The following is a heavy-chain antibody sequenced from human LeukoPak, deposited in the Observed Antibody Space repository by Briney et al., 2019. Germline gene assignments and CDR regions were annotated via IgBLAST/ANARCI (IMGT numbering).Heavy chain of an antibody. Sequence: ASVKVSFTASGYTFTDYYIHWVRQAPGQGLEWMGWINTNTGNPTYAQGFPGRFVFSLDTSVSTAYLQINSLKAEDTAVYYCARDPPYSSSSIGFDYWGQGTLVTVSS. V-gene: IGHV7-4-1*02. D-gene: IGHD6-6*01. CDR3: ARDPPYSSSSIGFDY. CDR2: INTNTGNP. CDR1: GYTFTDYY. J-gene: IGHJ4*02.